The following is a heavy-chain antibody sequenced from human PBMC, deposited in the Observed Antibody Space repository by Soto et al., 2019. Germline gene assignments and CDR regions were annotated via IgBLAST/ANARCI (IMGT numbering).Heavy chain of an antibody. D-gene: IGHD3-3*01. Sequence: GGSLRLSCAVSGFTFDDYGMSWVRQAPGKGLEWVSGINWNGGSTGYADSVKGRFTISRDNAKNSLYLQMNSLRAEDTALYHCARGQGDTIFGVVPLDIWGQGTMVTVSS. V-gene: IGHV3-20*01. CDR1: GFTFDDYG. J-gene: IGHJ3*02. CDR2: INWNGGST. CDR3: ARGQGDTIFGVVPLDI.